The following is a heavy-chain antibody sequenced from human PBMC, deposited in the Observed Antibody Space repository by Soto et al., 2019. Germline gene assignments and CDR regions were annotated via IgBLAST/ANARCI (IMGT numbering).Heavy chain of an antibody. V-gene: IGHV1-69*01. CDR3: ALWGFRDGNNSKYNYSGRDV. CDR2: IIPIFGTA. Sequence: VQLVQSGAEVKKPGSSVKLSCKASGGTFNRYTISWVRQAPGQGLEWMGGIIPIFGTANYAQKFQRRLGILADESTSAAYMELRSLRSEDTAVYYCALWGFRDGNNSKYNYSGRDVWGQGTTVTVSS. CDR1: GGTFNRYT. D-gene: IGHD1-1*01. J-gene: IGHJ6*02.